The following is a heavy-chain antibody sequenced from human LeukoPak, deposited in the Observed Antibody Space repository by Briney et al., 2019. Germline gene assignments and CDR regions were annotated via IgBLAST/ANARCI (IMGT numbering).Heavy chain of an antibody. V-gene: IGHV3-48*03. Sequence: GGSLRLSCAGFGFTFRSYEMNWVRQAPGKGLEWISYISSTGSAIYYADSVKGRFTISRDNAKNSLYLQMNSLRAEDTAVYYCPRVFSYYTYSFYYWGQGTLVTVSS. CDR1: GFTFRSYE. D-gene: IGHD3-22*01. CDR2: ISSTGSAI. CDR3: PRVFSYYTYSFYY. J-gene: IGHJ4*02.